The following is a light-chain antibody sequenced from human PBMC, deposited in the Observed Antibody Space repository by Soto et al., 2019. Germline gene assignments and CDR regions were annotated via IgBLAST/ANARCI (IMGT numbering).Light chain of an antibody. J-gene: IGKJ5*01. Sequence: EIVMTQSPGTLSVSPGEGATLSCRASQSVRSNLAWYQQKPGQSPRLLIYGASSRATGIPARFSGSGSGTEFTLTISSLQSDDFATYYCQQYGSSPPITFGQGTRLEIK. CDR1: QSVRSN. CDR2: GAS. CDR3: QQYGSSPPIT. V-gene: IGKV3-15*01.